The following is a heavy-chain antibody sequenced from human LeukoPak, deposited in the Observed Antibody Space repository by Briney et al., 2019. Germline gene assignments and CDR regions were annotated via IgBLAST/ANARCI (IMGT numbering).Heavy chain of an antibody. CDR2: ISAYNRNT. CDR1: DYTFTSYG. V-gene: IGHV1-18*01. CDR3: ARQVDSTMALPDY. J-gene: IGHJ4*02. D-gene: IGHD3-10*01. Sequence: ASVKVSCKASDYTFTSYGVTWVRQAPGQGLEWMGWISAYNRNTNYAQKLQGRVTMTTNTSTSTAYMELRSLRSDDTAVYYCARQVDSTMALPDYWGQGTLVTVSS.